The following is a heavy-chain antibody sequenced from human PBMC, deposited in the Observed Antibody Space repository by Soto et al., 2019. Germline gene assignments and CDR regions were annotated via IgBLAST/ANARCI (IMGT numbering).Heavy chain of an antibody. CDR3: VRDSETSSSWSLDY. D-gene: IGHD6-13*01. V-gene: IGHV3-53*01. Sequence: EVHLVESGGGLIQPGGSLRLSCAASGFNVSSDYMNWVRQAPGKGLEWVSVMSASGARIYYADSVKGRFTISRDNSKNMLYLQMNSLRVEDTAIYYCVRDSETSSSWSLDYWGQGTLVTVSS. CDR1: GFNVSSDY. CDR2: MSASGARI. J-gene: IGHJ4*02.